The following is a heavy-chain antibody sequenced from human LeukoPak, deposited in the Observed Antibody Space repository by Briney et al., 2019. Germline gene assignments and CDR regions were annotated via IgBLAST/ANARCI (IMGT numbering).Heavy chain of an antibody. D-gene: IGHD3-10*01. J-gene: IGHJ4*02. V-gene: IGHV2-5*01. Sequence: TGSGPTLVKPTQTLTLTCTFSGFSLSTSGGGVGWIRQPPGKALEWLALIYWNDDKRYSPSLKSRLTITKDTSKNQVVLTMTNMDPVDTATYYCAHRMVRGVIWDYWGQGTLVTVSS. CDR1: GFSLSTSGGG. CDR2: IYWNDDK. CDR3: AHRMVRGVIWDY.